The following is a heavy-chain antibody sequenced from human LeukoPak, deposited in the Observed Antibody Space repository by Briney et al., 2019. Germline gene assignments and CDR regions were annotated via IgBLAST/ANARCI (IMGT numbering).Heavy chain of an antibody. J-gene: IGHJ6*03. CDR1: GYSISSGYY. V-gene: IGHV4-38-2*02. Sequence: NTSETLSLTCTVSGYSISSGYYWGWIRQPPGKGLEWIGSIYHSGSTYYNPSLKSRVTISVDTSKNQFSLKLSSVTAADTAVYYGARAYGGGGCQYYYYYMDVWGKGTTVTVSS. D-gene: IGHD2-21*02. CDR3: ARAYGGGGCQYYYYYMDV. CDR2: IYHSGST.